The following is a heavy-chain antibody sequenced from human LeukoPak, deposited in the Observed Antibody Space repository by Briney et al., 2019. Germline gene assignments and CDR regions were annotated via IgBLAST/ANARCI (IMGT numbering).Heavy chain of an antibody. Sequence: GGSLRLSCTASGFTFSTYEMNWVRQAPGKGLEWVSYISGSGYPTYYADSVKGQFTISRDNAKNSLYLQMNSLRAEDTAIYYCARVRGLEWLLKHLDIWGQGTLVTVSS. D-gene: IGHD3-3*01. V-gene: IGHV3-48*03. CDR3: ARVRGLEWLLKHLDI. CDR2: ISGSGYPT. CDR1: GFTFSTYE. J-gene: IGHJ4*02.